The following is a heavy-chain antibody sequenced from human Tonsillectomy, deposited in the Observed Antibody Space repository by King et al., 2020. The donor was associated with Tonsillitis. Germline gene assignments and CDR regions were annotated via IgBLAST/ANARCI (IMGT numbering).Heavy chain of an antibody. CDR3: AKDRQGGNYGMDV. CDR1: GFTFSDYT. V-gene: IGHV3-21*03. J-gene: IGHJ6*02. CDR2: MSGSTSYI. Sequence: VQLVESGGGLVKPGGSLRLSCVASGFTFSDYTMSWVRQAPGKGLEWVSSMSGSTSYIYYAASVKGRFTISRDNGKNSLYLQMNSLRAEDTGVYCCAKDRQGGNYGMDVWGQGTTVTVSS.